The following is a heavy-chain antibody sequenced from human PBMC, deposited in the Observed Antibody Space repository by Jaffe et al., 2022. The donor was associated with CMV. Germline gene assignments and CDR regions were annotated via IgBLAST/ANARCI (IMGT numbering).Heavy chain of an antibody. D-gene: IGHD3-22*01. CDR1: GGSISSSSYY. Sequence: QLQLQESGPGLVKPSETLSLTCTVSGGSISSSSYYWGWIRQPPGKGLEWIGSIYYSGSTYYNPSLKSRVTISVDTSKNQFSLKLSSVTAADTAVYYCARGIRGHYYDSSGYYFFDYWGQGTLVTVSS. V-gene: IGHV4-39*01. CDR2: IYYSGST. J-gene: IGHJ4*02. CDR3: ARGIRGHYYDSSGYYFFDY.